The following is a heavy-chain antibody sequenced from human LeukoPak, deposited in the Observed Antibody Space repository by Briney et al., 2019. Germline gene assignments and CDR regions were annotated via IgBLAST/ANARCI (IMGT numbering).Heavy chain of an antibody. V-gene: IGHV4-39*01. CDR2: IFYSGNT. CDR3: ARHSGWSGHLDAFDI. J-gene: IGHJ3*02. D-gene: IGHD3-3*01. CDR1: GGSISSSSYY. Sequence: SETLSLTCIVSGGSISSSSYYWGWIRQPPGTGLEWIGSIFYSGNTYYNPSFKSRVTISVDTSKNQFSLKLSSVTAADTAVYYCARHSGWSGHLDAFDIWGQGTMVTVSS.